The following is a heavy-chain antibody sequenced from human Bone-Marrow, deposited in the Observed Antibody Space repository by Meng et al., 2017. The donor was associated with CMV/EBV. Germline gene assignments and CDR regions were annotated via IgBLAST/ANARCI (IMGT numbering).Heavy chain of an antibody. CDR2: LKQDGSQM. CDR1: GFTFSTYW. CDR3: ARVGVVVVGAGDY. J-gene: IGHJ4*02. D-gene: IGHD1-26*01. Sequence: GGSLRLSCAASGFTFSTYWMSWVRQAPGKGLEWVANLKQDGSQMFYVDSVKGRFTISRDNAKNSLYLQMNSLRVEDTAVYYCARVGVVVVGAGDYRGQGTLVTAPQ. V-gene: IGHV3-7*01.